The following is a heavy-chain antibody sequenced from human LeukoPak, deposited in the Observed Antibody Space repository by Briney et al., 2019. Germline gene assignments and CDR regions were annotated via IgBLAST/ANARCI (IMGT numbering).Heavy chain of an antibody. V-gene: IGHV4-34*01. CDR2: INHSVST. Sequence: SQTLSLTCAVYGGSFSGYYWGWIRQPPGKGLGWIGEINHSVSTNDNPSLKSRVTISVDTSKNQFSLKLSSVTAAAAAVYYCARQGRVTGSQPFDYWGQGTLVTVSS. D-gene: IGHD1-1*01. CDR3: ARQGRVTGSQPFDY. J-gene: IGHJ4*02. CDR1: GGSFSGYY.